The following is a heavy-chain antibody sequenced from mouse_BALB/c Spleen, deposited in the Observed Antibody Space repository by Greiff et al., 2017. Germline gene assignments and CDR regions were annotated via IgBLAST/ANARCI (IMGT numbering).Heavy chain of an antibody. V-gene: IGHV5-6*01. J-gene: IGHJ3*01. Sequence: EVHLVESGGDLVKPGGSLKLSCAASGFTFSSYGMSWVRQTPDKRLEWVATISSGGSYTYYPDSVKGRFTISRDNAKNTLYLQMSSLKSEDTAMYYGARHDYYGSSPWFADGGQGTLVTVSA. CDR2: ISSGGSYT. CDR3: ARHDYYGSSPWFAD. CDR1: GFTFSSYG. D-gene: IGHD1-1*01.